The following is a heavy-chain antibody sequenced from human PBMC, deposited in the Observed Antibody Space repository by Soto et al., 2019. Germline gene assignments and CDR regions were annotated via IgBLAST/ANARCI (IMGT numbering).Heavy chain of an antibody. D-gene: IGHD2-2*01. J-gene: IGHJ5*02. CDR3: ARGLVPAAIVGGWFDP. V-gene: IGHV1-69*01. Sequence: QVQLVQSGAEVKKPGSSVKVSCKASGGTFSSYAISWVRQAPGQGLEWMGGIIPIFGIANYAQKFQGRVTITADESTSTAYMELSSLRSEDTAVYYCARGLVPAAIVGGWFDPWGQGTLVTVSS. CDR2: IIPIFGIA. CDR1: GGTFSSYA.